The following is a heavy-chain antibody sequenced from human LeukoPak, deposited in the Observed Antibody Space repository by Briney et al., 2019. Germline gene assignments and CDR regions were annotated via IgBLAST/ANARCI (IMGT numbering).Heavy chain of an antibody. J-gene: IGHJ4*02. CDR3: GSGVIFYDSSGRNY. D-gene: IGHD3-22*01. CDR1: GFTFSSYE. Sequence: GGSLRLSCAASGFTFSSYEMNWVRQAPGKGLEWDSSISSSGTTIYYADSVKGRFTVSRDSAKNSVYLQMNSLRAEDTAVYYCGSGVIFYDSSGRNYWGQGTLVTVSS. CDR2: ISSSGTTI. V-gene: IGHV3-48*03.